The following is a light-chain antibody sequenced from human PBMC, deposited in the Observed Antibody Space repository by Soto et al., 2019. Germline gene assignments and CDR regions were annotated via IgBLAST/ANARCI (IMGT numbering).Light chain of an antibody. CDR1: SSDVGGYNY. Sequence: QSALTQPASVSGSPGQSITISCTGTSSDVGGYNYVSWYQQHPGKAPKLMIYDVSNRPSGVSNRFSGSKSGNTASLTISGLRTEDEADYYFSSYTSSSTYIFGSGT. J-gene: IGLJ1*01. CDR3: SSYTSSSTYI. CDR2: DVS. V-gene: IGLV2-14*01.